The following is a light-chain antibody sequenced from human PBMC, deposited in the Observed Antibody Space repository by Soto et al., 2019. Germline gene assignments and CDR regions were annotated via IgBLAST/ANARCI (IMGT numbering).Light chain of an antibody. V-gene: IGKV1-39*01. CDR2: GAS. J-gene: IGKJ2*01. CDR1: QTISSY. CDR3: QQSYSRPYT. Sequence: DIQMTQSTSSLSASVGDRVTITCRASQTISSYLNWYQHKPGKAPELLIYGASSLQSGVPSRFSGSGSGTEFTLTISSLQPEDFATYYCQQSYSRPYTFGQGTKLEIK.